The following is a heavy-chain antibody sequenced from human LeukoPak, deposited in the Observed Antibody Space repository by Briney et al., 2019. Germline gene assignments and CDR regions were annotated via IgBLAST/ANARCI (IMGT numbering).Heavy chain of an antibody. J-gene: IGHJ6*02. V-gene: IGHV1-69*13. Sequence: ASVKVSCKASGGTFSSYAISWVRQAPGQGLEWMGGITPIFGTANYAQKFQGRVTITADESTSTAYMELSSLRSEDTAVYYCARVPMVRGVIMRSLYYYYGMDVWGQGTTVTVSS. CDR2: ITPIFGTA. D-gene: IGHD3-10*01. CDR3: ARVPMVRGVIMRSLYYYYGMDV. CDR1: GGTFSSYA.